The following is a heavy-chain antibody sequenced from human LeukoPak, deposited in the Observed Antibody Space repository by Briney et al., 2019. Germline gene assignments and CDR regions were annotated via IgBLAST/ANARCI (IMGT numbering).Heavy chain of an antibody. CDR2: TRNKANSYTT. V-gene: IGHV3-72*01. D-gene: IGHD4-17*01. Sequence: PGGSLRLSCEGSGFTFSNYWMTWVRQAPGKGLEWVGRTRNKANSYTTEYAASVKGRFTISRDDSKNSLYLQMNSLKTEDTAVYYCAREIRDYGDYPQSGMDVWGQGTTVTVSS. CDR1: GFTFSNYW. J-gene: IGHJ6*02. CDR3: AREIRDYGDYPQSGMDV.